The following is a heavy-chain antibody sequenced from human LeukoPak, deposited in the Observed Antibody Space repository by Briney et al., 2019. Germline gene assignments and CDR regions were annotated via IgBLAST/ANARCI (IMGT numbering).Heavy chain of an antibody. CDR1: GFSVSGYG. CDR2: IQRDGSEK. CDR3: ARDFTGASDC. Sequence: GGSLRLSCAVSGFSVSGYGMSWVRQAPGKGLEWVASIQRDGSEKYYMDSVMGRFTISRDNAKNSLYLQMNSLRAEDTAIYYCARDFTGASDCWGQGTLVTVSS. J-gene: IGHJ4*02. D-gene: IGHD3-16*01. V-gene: IGHV3-7*01.